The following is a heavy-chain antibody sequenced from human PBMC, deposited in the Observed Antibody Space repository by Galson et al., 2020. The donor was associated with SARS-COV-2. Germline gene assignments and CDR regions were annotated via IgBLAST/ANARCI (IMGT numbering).Heavy chain of an antibody. V-gene: IGHV2-70*01. J-gene: IGHJ6*02. Sequence: SGPTLVKPTQTLTLTCTFSGFSLSTSGMCVSWIRQPPGKALEWLALIDWDDDQYYSTSLKTRLTISKDTSKNQVVLTMTNMDPVYTATYYCGRSRVGAASVGWDYYYGMDVLCQGTTVTVSS. D-gene: IGHD2-15*01. CDR2: IDWDDDQ. CDR3: GRSRVGAASVGWDYYYGMDV. CDR1: GFSLSTSGMC.